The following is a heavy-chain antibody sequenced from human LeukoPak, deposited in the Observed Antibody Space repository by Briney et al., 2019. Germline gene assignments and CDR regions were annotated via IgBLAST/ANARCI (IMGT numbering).Heavy chain of an antibody. D-gene: IGHD2-2*01. V-gene: IGHV3-23*01. CDR1: GFTFNNYA. CDR3: AKEPREYCSSTSCPNWFDS. Sequence: PGGSLRLSCAASGFTFNNYAMSWVRQAPGKGLEWVSDISASGGTTYYADSVKGRFTISRDNSEKALFLQMNSLRAEDTAVYYCAKEPREYCSSTSCPNWFDSWGQGTLVTVSS. J-gene: IGHJ5*01. CDR2: ISASGGTT.